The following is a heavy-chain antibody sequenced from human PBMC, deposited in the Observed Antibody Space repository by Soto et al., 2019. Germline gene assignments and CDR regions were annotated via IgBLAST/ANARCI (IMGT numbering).Heavy chain of an antibody. CDR3: ASFYFDFRIDY. CDR1: GFTFSSYS. Sequence: EVQLVESGGGLVKPGGSLRLSCAASGFTFSSYSMNWVRQAPGKGLEWVSSISSSSSYIYYADSVKGRFTISSDNAKNSLYLQMNSLRAEDTAVYYCASFYFDFRIDYWGQGTLVTVSS. CDR2: ISSSSSYI. J-gene: IGHJ4*02. V-gene: IGHV3-21*01. D-gene: IGHD3-9*01.